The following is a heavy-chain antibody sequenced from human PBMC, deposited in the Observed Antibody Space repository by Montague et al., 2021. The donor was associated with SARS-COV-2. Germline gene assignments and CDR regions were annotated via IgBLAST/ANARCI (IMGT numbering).Heavy chain of an antibody. J-gene: IGHJ5*02. CDR3: AREDRWNWFDT. Sequence: SETLSLTCTVSGGSINSSYWCWIRQHPGKGLQWIGYNYHRGSTNYNPSLKTRVTISVDTSKNQFSLKLNSMTAADTAVYYCAREDRWNWFDTWGQGTLVIVSS. D-gene: IGHD5-24*01. CDR1: GGSINSSY. CDR2: NYHRGST. V-gene: IGHV4-59*01.